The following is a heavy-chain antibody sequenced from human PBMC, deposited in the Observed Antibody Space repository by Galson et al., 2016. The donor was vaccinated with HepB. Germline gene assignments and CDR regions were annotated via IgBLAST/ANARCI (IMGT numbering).Heavy chain of an antibody. Sequence: SLRLSCAASGFTFSSYAIHWVRQAPGKGLEWVAVISYDGSNEYYADSVKGRFTISRDNSKNTLYLQMNSLRPEDTAVYYCARDGYSSGWYGNHYYGMDVWCQGTTVTVSS. CDR2: ISYDGSNE. D-gene: IGHD6-19*01. CDR3: ARDGYSSGWYGNHYYGMDV. J-gene: IGHJ6*02. CDR1: GFTFSSYA. V-gene: IGHV3-30-3*01.